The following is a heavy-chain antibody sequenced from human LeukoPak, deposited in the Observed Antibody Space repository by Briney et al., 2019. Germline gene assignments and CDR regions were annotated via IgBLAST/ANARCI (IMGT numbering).Heavy chain of an antibody. Sequence: GGSLRLSCAASGSGSSFSNAWMTWVRQAPGKGLEWVGRIKSKGDGGTTDYAAPVKGRFTMSRDDSQSTLYLQMNSLKVEDTAIYYCSTDWYDYWGQGTLVTVSS. CDR2: IKSKGDGGTT. J-gene: IGHJ4*02. D-gene: IGHD6-13*01. CDR3: STDWYDY. V-gene: IGHV3-15*01. CDR1: GSGSSFSNAW.